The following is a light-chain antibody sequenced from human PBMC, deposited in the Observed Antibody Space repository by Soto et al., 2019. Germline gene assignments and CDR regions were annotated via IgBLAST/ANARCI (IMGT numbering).Light chain of an antibody. Sequence: EIVLTQSSTTLSFSPGGRGTPSCRGSSSVNRHLAWYQQEPGQAPRPLIYDASNQATGIPARFSGSGSGTDFTLTISSLEPEDFAVYYCQQRSNWPPLFTFGPGTKVDIK. J-gene: IGKJ3*01. CDR3: QQRSNWPPLFT. CDR1: SSVNRH. CDR2: DAS. V-gene: IGKV3-11*01.